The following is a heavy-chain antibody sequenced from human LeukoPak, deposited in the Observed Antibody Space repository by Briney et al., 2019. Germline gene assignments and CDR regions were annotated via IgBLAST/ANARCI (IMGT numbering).Heavy chain of an antibody. CDR2: INHSGST. D-gene: IGHD3-10*01. J-gene: IGHJ4*02. CDR3: ARDEGGGGY. V-gene: IGHV4-34*01. CDR1: GGSFSGYY. Sequence: SETLSLTCAVYGGSFSGYYWNWIRQPPGKGLEWIGEINHSGSTNYNPSLKSRITISEDTSKNQVSLKLSSVTAADTAVYYCARDEGGGGYWGQGILVTVSS.